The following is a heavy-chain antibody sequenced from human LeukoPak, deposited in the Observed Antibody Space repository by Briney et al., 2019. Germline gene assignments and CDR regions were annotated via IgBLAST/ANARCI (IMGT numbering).Heavy chain of an antibody. D-gene: IGHD4-17*01. J-gene: IGHJ4*02. Sequence: SETLSLTCTVSGGSISSYYWSWIRQPPGKGLEWIGYIYYSGSTNYNPSLKSRVTISVDTSKNQFSLKLSSVTAADTAVYYCAREEEDYGDPYYFDYWGQGTPVTVSS. CDR1: GGSISSYY. CDR3: AREEEDYGDPYYFDY. V-gene: IGHV4-59*12. CDR2: IYYSGST.